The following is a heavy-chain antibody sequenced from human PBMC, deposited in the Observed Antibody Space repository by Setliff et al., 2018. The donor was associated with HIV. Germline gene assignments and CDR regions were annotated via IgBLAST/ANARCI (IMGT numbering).Heavy chain of an antibody. CDR1: GFTFSDYY. D-gene: IGHD5-18*01. CDR3: ARAAEYSYGQRDYFDY. CDR2: MSSSGCTK. Sequence: GGSLRLSCAASGFTFSDYYMTWIRQAPGKGLEWVSYMSSSGCTKYYADSVKGRFTISRDNAKNSRYLQMNSLRAEDTAVYYCARAAEYSYGQRDYFDYWGQGMLVTVSS. J-gene: IGHJ4*02. V-gene: IGHV3-11*04.